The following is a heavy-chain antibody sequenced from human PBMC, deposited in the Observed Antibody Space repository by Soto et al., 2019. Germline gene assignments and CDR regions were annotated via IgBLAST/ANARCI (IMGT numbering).Heavy chain of an antibody. CDR1: GDSVSSGGYY. J-gene: IGHJ6*02. V-gene: IGHV4-61*08. Sequence: PSETLSLTCTVSGDSVSSGGYYWSWIRQPPGKGLEWIGYIYSSGSANYNPSLKSRVTISRDTSKSQISLKVASVTAADTAGYYCARGFSSVSMDAWGQGTTVTVS. CDR3: ARGFSSVSMDA. CDR2: IYSSGSA. D-gene: IGHD6-19*01.